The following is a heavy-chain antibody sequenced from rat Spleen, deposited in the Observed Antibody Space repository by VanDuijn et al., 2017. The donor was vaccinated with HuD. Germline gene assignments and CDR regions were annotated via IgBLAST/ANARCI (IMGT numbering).Heavy chain of an antibody. D-gene: IGHD1-11*01. CDR1: GFTFSDYA. CDR2: IIYDGSST. V-gene: IGHV5-17*01. J-gene: IGHJ2*01. CDR3: ARHEGGDYFDY. Sequence: EVQLVESGGGLVQPGRSLKLSCAASGFTFSDYAMAWVRQAPKKGLEWVATIIYDGSSTYYRDSVKGRFTISRDNAKSTLYLQMDSLRSEDTATYYCARHEGGDYFDYWGQGVMVTVSS.